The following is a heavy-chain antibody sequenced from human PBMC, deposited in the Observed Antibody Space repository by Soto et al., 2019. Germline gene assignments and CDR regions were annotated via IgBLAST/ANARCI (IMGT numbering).Heavy chain of an antibody. CDR1: NDSISSSRYY. J-gene: IGHJ6*02. D-gene: IGHD2-2*01. CDR3: ARHKEVLVASLSYGLDV. CDR2: IYYTGDT. V-gene: IGHV4-39*01. Sequence: SETLSLTCSVSNDSISSSRYYWGWIRQPPGKGLEWIGSIYYTGDTYCNPSLKSRVTISVDTSKNQFSLKLTSVTAADTSVYFCARHKEVLVASLSYGLDVWGQGTTVTVSS.